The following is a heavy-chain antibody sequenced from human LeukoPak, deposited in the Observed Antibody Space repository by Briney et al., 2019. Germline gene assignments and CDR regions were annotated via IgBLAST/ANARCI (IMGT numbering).Heavy chain of an antibody. CDR3: ARDLGYSGYGDDAFDI. J-gene: IGHJ3*02. CDR1: GFSLSTSGVG. Sequence: SGPTLVKPTQTLTLTCTFSGFSLSTSGVGVGWIRQPPGKALEWLALIYWDDDKRYSPSPKSRLTITKDTSKNQVVLTMTNMDPVDTATYYCARDLGYSGYGDDAFDIWGQGTMVTVSS. V-gene: IGHV2-5*02. CDR2: IYWDDDK. D-gene: IGHD5-12*01.